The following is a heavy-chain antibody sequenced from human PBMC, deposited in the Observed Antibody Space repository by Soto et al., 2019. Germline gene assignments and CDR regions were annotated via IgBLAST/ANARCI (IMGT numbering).Heavy chain of an antibody. Sequence: ASVKVSCKVSGYTLTELSMHWVRQAPGKGLEWMGGFDPEDGETIYAQKFQGRVTMTEDTSTDTAYMELSSLRSEDTAVHYCATAYDSGSYYEGFDIWGQGAMVTVSS. CDR1: GYTLTELS. CDR2: FDPEDGET. D-gene: IGHD1-26*01. CDR3: ATAYDSGSYYEGFDI. V-gene: IGHV1-24*01. J-gene: IGHJ3*02.